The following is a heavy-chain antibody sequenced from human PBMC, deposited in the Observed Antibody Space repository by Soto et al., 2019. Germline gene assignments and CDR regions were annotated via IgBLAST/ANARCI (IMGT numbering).Heavy chain of an antibody. V-gene: IGHV3-23*01. D-gene: IGHD6-13*01. CDR2: ISGGGDST. CDR1: GFTFSSYA. J-gene: IGHJ4*02. Sequence: EVQLLESGGGLVQPGGSLRLSCAASGFTFSSYAMRWVRQAPGKGLEWVSAISGGGDSTYYTDSVKGRFTISRDNSKNTLYLQMNSLRAEDTAVYYCARRGPGTSFDYWGQGTLVTVSS. CDR3: ARRGPGTSFDY.